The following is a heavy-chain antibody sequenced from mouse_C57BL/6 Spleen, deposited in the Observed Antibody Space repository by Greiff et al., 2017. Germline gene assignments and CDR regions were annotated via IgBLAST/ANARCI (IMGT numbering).Heavy chain of an antibody. CDR2: IWWDDDK. CDR1: GFSLSTFGMG. Sequence: QVTLNESGPGILQPSQTLSLTCSFSGFSLSTFGMGVGWIRQPSGKGLEWLAHIWWDDDKYYNPALKSRRTISKDTSKNQLFLKIANVDTADTAAYYGARIPSTVVEEAWFAYWGQGTLVTVSA. J-gene: IGHJ3*01. V-gene: IGHV8-8*01. D-gene: IGHD1-1*01. CDR3: ARIPSTVVEEAWFAY.